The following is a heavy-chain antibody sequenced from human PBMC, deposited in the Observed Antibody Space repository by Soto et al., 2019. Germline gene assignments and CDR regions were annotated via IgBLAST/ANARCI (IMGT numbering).Heavy chain of an antibody. V-gene: IGHV1-69*01. CDR1: GGTFSSYA. CDR3: ARGPRPAGSYQY. J-gene: IGHJ4*02. Sequence: QVQLVQSGAEVKKPGSSVKVSCKDSGGTFSSYAISWVRQAPGQGLEWMGGNIPIFGTANYAQKFQGRVKITADESTSTAYMELSSLRSEDTGVYYCARGPRPAGSYQYWGQGTLGTVSS. D-gene: IGHD3-10*01. CDR2: NIPIFGTA.